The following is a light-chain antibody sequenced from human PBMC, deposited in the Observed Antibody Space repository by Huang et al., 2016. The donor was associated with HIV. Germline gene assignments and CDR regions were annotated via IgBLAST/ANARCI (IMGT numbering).Light chain of an antibody. J-gene: IGKJ2*01. CDR2: GSA. CDR3: QQYKNWPPYT. Sequence: EIVMTQSPATLSVSPGERATLSCRASQSVSGNLAWYPQKPGQAPRLLSCGSATRATGIPARFSGSGSGTEFTLTISSLQSEDFAVYYCQQYKNWPPYTFGQGTKLEI. V-gene: IGKV3-15*01. CDR1: QSVSGN.